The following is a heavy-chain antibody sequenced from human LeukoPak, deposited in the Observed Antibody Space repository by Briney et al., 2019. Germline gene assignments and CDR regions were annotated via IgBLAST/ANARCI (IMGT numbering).Heavy chain of an antibody. Sequence: GGSLRLSCAASGFTFSDYYMSWIRQAPGKGPEWVSYISSSGGTIYYADSVKGRFTISRDNAKNSLYLQMNSLRAEDTAVYYCARGIITQAVDYWGQGTLVTVSS. D-gene: IGHD3-10*01. V-gene: IGHV3-11*04. J-gene: IGHJ4*02. CDR1: GFTFSDYY. CDR2: ISSSGGTI. CDR3: ARGIITQAVDY.